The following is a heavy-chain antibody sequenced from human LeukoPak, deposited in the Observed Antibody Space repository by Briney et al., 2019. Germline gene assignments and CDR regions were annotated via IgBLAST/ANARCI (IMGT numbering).Heavy chain of an antibody. V-gene: IGHV3-30-3*01. CDR3: AREFSY. CDR2: ISYDGSNK. Sequence: PGRSLRLSCAASGFTFSSYAMLWVRQAPGKGLEWVAVISYDGSNKYYADSVKGRFTISRDNSKNTLYLQMNSLRAEDTAVYYCAREFSYWGQGTLVTVSS. CDR1: GFTFSSYA. J-gene: IGHJ4*02.